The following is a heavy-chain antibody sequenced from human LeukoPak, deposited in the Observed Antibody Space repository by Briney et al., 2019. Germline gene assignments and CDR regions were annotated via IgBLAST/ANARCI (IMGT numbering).Heavy chain of an antibody. J-gene: IGHJ4*02. Sequence: PSQTLSLTCAVSGGSISSGGYSWSWIQQPPGKGLEWIGYIYHSGSTYYNPSLKSRVTISVDRSKNQFSLKLSSVTAADTAVYYCAREGAAGLDYWGQGTLVTVSS. V-gene: IGHV4-30-2*01. CDR3: AREGAAGLDY. D-gene: IGHD6-25*01. CDR2: IYHSGST. CDR1: GGSISSGGYS.